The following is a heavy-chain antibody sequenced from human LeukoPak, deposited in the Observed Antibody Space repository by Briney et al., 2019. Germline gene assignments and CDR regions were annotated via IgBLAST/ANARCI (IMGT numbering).Heavy chain of an antibody. CDR3: ARDLGIAAAGTRVDY. D-gene: IGHD6-13*01. CDR2: ISSSSSYI. V-gene: IGHV3-21*01. J-gene: IGHJ4*02. CDR1: GFTFSSYS. Sequence: GGSLRLSCAASGFTFSSYSMSWVRQAPGKGLEWVSSISSSSSYIYYADSVKGRFTISRDNAKNSLYLQMNSLRAEDTAVYYCARDLGIAAAGTRVDYWGQGTLVTVSS.